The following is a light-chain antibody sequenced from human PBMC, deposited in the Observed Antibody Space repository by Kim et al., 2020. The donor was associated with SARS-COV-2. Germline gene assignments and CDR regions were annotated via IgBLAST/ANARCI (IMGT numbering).Light chain of an antibody. CDR1: QSVSSNS. J-gene: IGKJ1*01. CDR3: QQYSGSPAT. Sequence: SPGDRAPDSCRASQSVSSNSLAWYQQKPGQAPRLLIYGASSRATGIPDRFIGSGSGTDFTLTITRLEPEDFAVYYCQQYSGSPATFGQGTKVDIK. CDR2: GAS. V-gene: IGKV3-20*01.